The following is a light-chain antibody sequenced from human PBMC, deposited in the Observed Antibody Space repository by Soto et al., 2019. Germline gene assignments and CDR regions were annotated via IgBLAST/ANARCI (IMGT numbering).Light chain of an antibody. V-gene: IGLV2-14*01. J-gene: IGLJ1*01. Sequence: QSALTQPASVSGSPGQSITISCTGTSSDIGGYNYVSWYQQHPGKAPKLIIYEVSNRPSEVSNRFSGSKSGNTASLTISGLQAEDEADYYCSSYTSRSTPYVFGTGTKLTVL. CDR2: EVS. CDR3: SSYTSRSTPYV. CDR1: SSDIGGYNY.